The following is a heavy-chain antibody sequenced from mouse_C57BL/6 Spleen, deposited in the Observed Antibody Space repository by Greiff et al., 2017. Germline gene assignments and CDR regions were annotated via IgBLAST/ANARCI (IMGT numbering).Heavy chain of an antibody. CDR3: ARGNDPWYFDV. D-gene: IGHD2-3*01. J-gene: IGHJ1*03. Sequence: VQLKESGPGLVKPSQSLSLTCSVTGYSITSGYYWNWIRQFPGNKLEWMGYISYDGSNNYNPSLKNRISITRDTSKNQFFLKLNSVTTEDTATYYCARGNDPWYFDVWGTGTTVTVSS. V-gene: IGHV3-6*01. CDR2: ISYDGSN. CDR1: GYSITSGYY.